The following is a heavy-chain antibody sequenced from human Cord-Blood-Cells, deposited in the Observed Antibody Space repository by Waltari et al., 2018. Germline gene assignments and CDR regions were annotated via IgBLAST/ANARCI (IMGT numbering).Heavy chain of an antibody. CDR2: ISGSGGST. CDR1: GFTFSSYA. V-gene: IGHV3-23*01. D-gene: IGHD3-3*01. Sequence: EVQLLESGGGLVQPGGSLRLSCTASGFTFSSYAMSWVRQAPGKGLEWVSAISGSGGSTYYADSVKGRFTISRDNSKNTLYLQMNSLRAEDTAVYYCAKDRAILYYFDYWGQGTLVTVSS. J-gene: IGHJ4*02. CDR3: AKDRAILYYFDY.